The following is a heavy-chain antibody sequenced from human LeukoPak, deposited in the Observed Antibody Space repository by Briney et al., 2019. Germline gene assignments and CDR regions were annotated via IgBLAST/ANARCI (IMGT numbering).Heavy chain of an antibody. V-gene: IGHV4-59*11. CDR3: ATIKRGSIFGYFDF. CDR1: GGSLTSHF. J-gene: IGHJ4*02. CDR2: MFDSVNT. Sequence: PSETLSLTCTVSGGSLTSHFWSWIRQPPGKGLEWIAYMFDSVNTKDNPSLKSRLTLSADTSKNQFSLRLSSVTAADTAVYYCATIKRGSIFGYFDFWGRGIEVTVSS. D-gene: IGHD5-18*01.